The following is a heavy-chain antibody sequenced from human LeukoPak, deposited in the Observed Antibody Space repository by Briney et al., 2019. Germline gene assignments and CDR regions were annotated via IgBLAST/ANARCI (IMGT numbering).Heavy chain of an antibody. D-gene: IGHD3-10*01. CDR2: IYPGDSDT. CDR3: ARHTKRAPSLLWFGKNDAFDI. J-gene: IGHJ3*02. Sequence: GESLKISCKGSGYSFTSYWIGWVRQMPGKGLEWMGIIYPGDSDTRYSPSFQGQVTISVDKSISTAYLQWSSLKASDTAMYYCARHTKRAPSLLWFGKNDAFDIWGQGTMVTVSS. CDR1: GYSFTSYW. V-gene: IGHV5-51*01.